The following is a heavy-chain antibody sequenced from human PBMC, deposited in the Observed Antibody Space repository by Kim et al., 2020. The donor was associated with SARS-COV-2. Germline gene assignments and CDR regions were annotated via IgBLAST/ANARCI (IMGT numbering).Heavy chain of an antibody. CDR2: ISRSGGAM. CDR3: ARALGDYYYMDV. CDR1: GFTFNIFD. D-gene: IGHD3-10*01. Sequence: GGSLRLSCVASGFTFNIFDFNWVRQAPGKGLEWVSYISRSGGAMYYADSVMGRFTISRDNAKNSVYLQMNRLRAKDTAVYYCARALGDYYYMDVWGKGTTVTVSS. J-gene: IGHJ6*03. V-gene: IGHV3-48*03.